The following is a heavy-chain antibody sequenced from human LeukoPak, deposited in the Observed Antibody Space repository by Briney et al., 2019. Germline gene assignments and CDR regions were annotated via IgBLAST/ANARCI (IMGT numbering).Heavy chain of an antibody. D-gene: IGHD6-19*01. V-gene: IGHV4-59*01. CDR2: MFYSGST. CDR3: TLASAGRFAH. Sequence: PSETLSLTCTVSGASISSYYWSWIRQPPGKGLEWIGHMFYSGSTSYNPSLESRVTILVDTSKNQFSLKLRSVTAADTAVYYCTLASAGRFAHWGQGTLVTVSS. J-gene: IGHJ4*02. CDR1: GASISSYY.